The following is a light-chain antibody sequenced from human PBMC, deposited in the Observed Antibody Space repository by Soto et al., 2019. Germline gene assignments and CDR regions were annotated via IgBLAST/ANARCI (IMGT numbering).Light chain of an antibody. CDR2: DVS. CDR3: NSYLTNFVA. V-gene: IGLV2-14*03. Sequence: QSALTQPASVSGSLGQSITISCTGTGGDVGTYDYVSWYQQHPGKAPKLMIFDVSSRPSGISARFSGSKAGNTASLTISGLQAEDEADYYCNSYLTNFVAFGGGTKLTVL. CDR1: GGDVGTYDY. J-gene: IGLJ2*01.